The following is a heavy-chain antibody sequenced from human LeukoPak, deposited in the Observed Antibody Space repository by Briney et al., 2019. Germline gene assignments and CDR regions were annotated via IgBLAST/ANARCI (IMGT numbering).Heavy chain of an antibody. J-gene: IGHJ6*02. Sequence: PGRSLRLSCTASGFTFGDYAMSWFRQAPWKGLEWVGFIRSKAYGGTTEYAASVKGRFTISRDDSKSIAYLQMNSLKTEDTAVYYCTRDVIRGYYYYYGMDVWGQGTTVTVSS. CDR2: IRSKAYGGTT. V-gene: IGHV3-49*03. D-gene: IGHD3-10*01. CDR3: TRDVIRGYYYYYGMDV. CDR1: GFTFGDYA.